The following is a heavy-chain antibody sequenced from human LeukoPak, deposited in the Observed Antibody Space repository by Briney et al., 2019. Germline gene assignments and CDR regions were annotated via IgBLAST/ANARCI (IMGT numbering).Heavy chain of an antibody. D-gene: IGHD4-17*01. V-gene: IGHV4-34*01. CDR2: INHSGST. CDR1: GGSFSGYY. CDR3: APLGAYGYYYYYGMDV. J-gene: IGHJ6*02. Sequence: SETLSLTCAVYGGSFSGYYWSWIRQPPGKGLEWIGEINHSGSTNYNPSLKSRVTISVDTSKNQFSLKLSSVTAADTAVYYCAPLGAYGYYYYYGMDVWGQGTTVTVSS.